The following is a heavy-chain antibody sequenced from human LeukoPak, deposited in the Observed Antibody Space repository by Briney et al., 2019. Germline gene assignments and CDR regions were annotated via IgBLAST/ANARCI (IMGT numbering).Heavy chain of an antibody. V-gene: IGHV3-30*18. CDR1: GFTFSSYG. CDR2: ISYDGSNK. J-gene: IGHJ4*02. CDR3: AKEEWLV. Sequence: GGSLGLSCAASGFTFSSYGMHWVRQAPGKGLEWVAVISYDGSNKYYADSVKGRFTISRDNSKNTLYLQMNSLRAEDTAVYYCAKEEWLVWGQGTLVTVSS. D-gene: IGHD5-12*01.